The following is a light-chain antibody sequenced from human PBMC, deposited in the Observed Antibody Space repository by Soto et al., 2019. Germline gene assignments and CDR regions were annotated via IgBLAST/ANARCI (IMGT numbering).Light chain of an antibody. J-gene: IGKJ1*01. CDR3: QHYNNWPPGRT. CDR1: QSVSSN. CDR2: GAS. V-gene: IGKV3-15*01. Sequence: EIVITQSPSTLSSSPLERSTLSCRASQSVSSNLAWYQQKPGQAPRLLIYGASTRATGIPARFSGSGSGTEFTLTISSLQSEDSALYYCQHYNNWPPGRTFGQGTKVDIK.